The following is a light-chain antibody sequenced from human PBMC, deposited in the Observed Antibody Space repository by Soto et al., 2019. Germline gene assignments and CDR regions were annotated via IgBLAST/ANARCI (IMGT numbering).Light chain of an antibody. CDR1: SSDVGGYNY. CDR3: SSYAGSKTL. CDR2: EVT. Sequence: QSALTQPPSASGSPGQSLTISCTGTSSDVGGYNYVSWYQQHPGKAPELMIYEVTKRPSGVPDRFSGSKSGNTASLTVSGLQAEDEADYYCSSYAGSKTLFGGGTKLTVL. J-gene: IGLJ2*01. V-gene: IGLV2-8*01.